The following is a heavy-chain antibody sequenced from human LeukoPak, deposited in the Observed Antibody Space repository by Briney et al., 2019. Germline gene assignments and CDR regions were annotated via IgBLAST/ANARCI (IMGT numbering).Heavy chain of an antibody. D-gene: IGHD3-3*01. CDR2: ISGSGGSP. J-gene: IGHJ5*02. CDR1: GFTFSSYA. CDR3: AKSIFGVVIGNWFDP. V-gene: IGHV3-23*01. Sequence: PGGSLRLSCAASGFTFSSYAMSWVRQAPGTGLEWVSAISGSGGSPYYADSVKGRFTISRDNSKNTLYLQMNSLRAEDTAVYYCAKSIFGVVIGNWFDPWGQGTLVTVSS.